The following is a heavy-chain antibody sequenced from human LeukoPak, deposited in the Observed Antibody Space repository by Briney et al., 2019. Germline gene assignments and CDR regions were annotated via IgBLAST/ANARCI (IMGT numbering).Heavy chain of an antibody. D-gene: IGHD2-15*01. CDR3: ARSDCSGGNCYSVLHY. J-gene: IGHJ4*02. CDR2: IYHSGST. CDR1: GGSISSYY. V-gene: IGHV4-38-2*02. Sequence: SETLSLTCTVSGGSISSYYWGWIRQPPGKGLEWIGSIYHSGSTYYNPSLKSRVTISVDTSKNQFSLKLSSVTAADTAVYYCARSDCSGGNCYSVLHYWGQGTLVTVSS.